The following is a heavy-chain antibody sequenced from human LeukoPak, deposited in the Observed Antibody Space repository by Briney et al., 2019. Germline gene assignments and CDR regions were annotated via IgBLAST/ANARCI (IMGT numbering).Heavy chain of an antibody. CDR2: IIPIFGTA. V-gene: IGHV1-69*13. CDR1: GGTFSSYA. Sequence: ASVKVPCKASGGTFSSYAISWVRQAPGQGLEWMGGIIPIFGTANYAQRFQGRVTITADESTSTAYMELSSLRSEDTAVYYCARDYGGNSDAFDIWGQGTMVTVSS. J-gene: IGHJ3*02. CDR3: ARDYGGNSDAFDI. D-gene: IGHD4-23*01.